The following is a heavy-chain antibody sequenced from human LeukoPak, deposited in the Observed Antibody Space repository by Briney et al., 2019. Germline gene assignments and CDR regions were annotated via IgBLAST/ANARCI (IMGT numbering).Heavy chain of an antibody. D-gene: IGHD3-10*01. Sequence: PSETLSLTCTVSGGSISSSSYYWGWIRQPPGKGLEWIGSIYYSGSTYYNPSLKSRVTISVDTSKNQFSLKLSSVTAADTAVYYCARVRGAVLLWPRGAKGAFDIWGQGTMVTVSS. J-gene: IGHJ3*02. CDR3: ARVRGAVLLWPRGAKGAFDI. V-gene: IGHV4-39*07. CDR1: GGSISSSSYY. CDR2: IYYSGST.